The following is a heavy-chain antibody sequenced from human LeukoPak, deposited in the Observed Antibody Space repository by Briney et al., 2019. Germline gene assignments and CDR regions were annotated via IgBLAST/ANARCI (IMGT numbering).Heavy chain of an antibody. CDR2: IKADGSEE. D-gene: IGHD6-13*01. V-gene: IGHV3-7*01. CDR1: GFTFGSNW. CDR3: ARNTLSAAGDY. J-gene: IGHJ4*02. Sequence: GGSLRLSCAASGFTFGSNWMTWVRQAPGRGLEWVANIKADGSEESYADSVKGRFTISRDNAKNLVFPQMNSLRTEDTAVYYCARNTLSAAGDYWGQGTLVSVSS.